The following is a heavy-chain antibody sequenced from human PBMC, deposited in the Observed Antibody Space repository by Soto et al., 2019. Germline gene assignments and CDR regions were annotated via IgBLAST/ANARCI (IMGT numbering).Heavy chain of an antibody. CDR3: AREADYCGGDCYYDY. Sequence: ASVKVSCTASGYTFTGYYMHWVRQAPGQGLEWMGWINPNSGGTNYAQKFQGRVTMTRDTSISTAYMELSRLRSDDTAVYYCAREADYCGGDCYYDYWGQGTLVTVSS. J-gene: IGHJ4*02. D-gene: IGHD2-21*02. V-gene: IGHV1-2*02. CDR2: INPNSGGT. CDR1: GYTFTGYY.